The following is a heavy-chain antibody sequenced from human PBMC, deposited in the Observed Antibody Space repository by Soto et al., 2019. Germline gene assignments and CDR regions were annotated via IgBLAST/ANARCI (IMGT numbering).Heavy chain of an antibody. J-gene: IGHJ5*02. CDR1: GGTFSSYT. Sequence: QVQLVQSGAEVKKPGSSVKVSCKASGGTFSSYTISWVRQAPGQGLEWMGRIIPILGIANYAQKFQGRVTITSDKSTRTAYMELSSLRSDDTAVYYCSRGSTIVVVLAANVCCVDNCFDPWGQGTLVTVSS. V-gene: IGHV1-69*02. CDR3: SRGSTIVVVLAANVCCVDNCFDP. CDR2: IIPILGIA. D-gene: IGHD2-15*01.